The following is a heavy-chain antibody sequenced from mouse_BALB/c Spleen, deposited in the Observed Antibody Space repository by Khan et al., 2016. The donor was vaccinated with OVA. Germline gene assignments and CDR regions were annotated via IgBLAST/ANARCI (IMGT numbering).Heavy chain of an antibody. J-gene: IGHJ3*01. V-gene: IGHV1-7*01. CDR3: ARAGYGSFAY. Sequence: QVQLQQSGAELAKPGASVKMSCKASGYTFTSYWMHWVKQRPGQGLEWIGYINPSTGYTENNQKFKDKATLTADKSSSTAYRQQTSLTPEDSAVYYCARAGYGSFAYWGQGTLVTVSA. D-gene: IGHD2-2*01. CDR2: INPSTGYT. CDR1: GYTFTSYW.